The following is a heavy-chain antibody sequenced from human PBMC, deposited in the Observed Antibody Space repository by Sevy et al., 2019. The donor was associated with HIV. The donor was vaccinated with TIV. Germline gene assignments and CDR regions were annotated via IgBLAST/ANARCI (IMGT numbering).Heavy chain of an antibody. CDR2: IKQDGSEK. V-gene: IGHV3-7*01. Sequence: GGSLRLSCAASGFTFSSYWMSWVRQAPGKGLEWVANIKQDGSEKYYVDSVKGRFTISRDNAKNSLYLQMNSLRAEDTAVYYCAREGWDSSSSGGFDYWGQRTLVTVSS. CDR3: AREGWDSSSSGGFDY. J-gene: IGHJ4*02. D-gene: IGHD6-6*01. CDR1: GFTFSSYW.